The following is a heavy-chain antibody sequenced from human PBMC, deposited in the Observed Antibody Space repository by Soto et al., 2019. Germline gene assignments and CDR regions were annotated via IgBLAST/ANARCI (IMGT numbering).Heavy chain of an antibody. J-gene: IGHJ5*02. V-gene: IGHV4-30-4*01. CDR1: GGSISSDDSY. D-gene: IGHD4-17*01. Sequence: QVQLQESGPGLAKPSQTLSLTCTVSGGSISSDDSYWSWIRQTPGKGLEWLGCVHYSGTTYYNPSLKTRVIISVDTSKNQFSLKLSSVTAADTAVYYCAREGTVTPYNLFDPWGQGTLVTVSS. CDR2: VHYSGTT. CDR3: AREGTVTPYNLFDP.